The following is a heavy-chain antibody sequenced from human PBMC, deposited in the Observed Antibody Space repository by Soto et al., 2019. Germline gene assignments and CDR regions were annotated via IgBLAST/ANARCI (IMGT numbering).Heavy chain of an antibody. V-gene: IGHV4-59*01. CDR3: ERGWADTALACYY. CDR1: GGSISSYY. D-gene: IGHD5-18*01. J-gene: IGHJ4*02. CDR2: ISYSGST. Sequence: QVQLQESGPGLVKPSETLSLTCTVSGGSISSYYWSWIRQSPGKGLEWIGYISYSGSTKYNPSLKSRGTISVDPSKKQFSLKLSSVTAADAAVYCCERGWADTALACYYWGQCPLVTVS.